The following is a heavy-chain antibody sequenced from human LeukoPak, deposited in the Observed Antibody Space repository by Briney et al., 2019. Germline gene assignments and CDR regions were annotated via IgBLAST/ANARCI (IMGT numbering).Heavy chain of an antibody. CDR1: GFTFSSYS. CDR2: IQYDGSYK. J-gene: IGHJ4*02. CDR3: AKTSDQLLYSKFDF. V-gene: IGHV3-30*02. Sequence: PGGSLRLSCAASGFTFSSYSMNWVRQAPGKGLEWVAFIQYDGSYKFYADSVQGRFSISRDNSKNTLFLQMNSLRAEDTALYYCAKTSDQLLYSKFDFWGQGTLVTVSS. D-gene: IGHD2/OR15-2a*01.